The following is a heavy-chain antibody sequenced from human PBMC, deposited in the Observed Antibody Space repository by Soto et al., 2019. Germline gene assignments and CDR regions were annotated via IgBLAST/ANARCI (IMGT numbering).Heavy chain of an antibody. J-gene: IGHJ6*02. CDR1: GYTFTSYY. D-gene: IGHD2-15*01. CDR2: INPSGGST. Sequence: ASVKVSCKASGYTFTSYYMHWVRQAPGQGLEWMGIINPSGGSTSYAQKFQGRVTMTRDTSISTAYLQWSSLKASDTAMYYCARHGGYCSGGSCPSGYYYGMDVWGQGTTVTVSS. CDR3: ARHGGYCSGGSCPSGYYYGMDV. V-gene: IGHV1-46*01.